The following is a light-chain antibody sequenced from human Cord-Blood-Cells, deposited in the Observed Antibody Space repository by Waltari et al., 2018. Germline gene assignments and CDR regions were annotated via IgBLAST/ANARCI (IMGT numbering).Light chain of an antibody. CDR1: SSDVGGYNY. CDR2: EVS. CDR3: SSYAGSNNYV. V-gene: IGLV2-8*01. Sequence: QSALTQPPSASGSPGQSVTLSCTGTSSDVGGYNYVPWYQQHPGKAPNLMIYEVSKRPSGVPDRFSGSKSGNTASLTVSGLQAEDEADYYCSSYAGSNNYVFGTGTKVTVL. J-gene: IGLJ1*01.